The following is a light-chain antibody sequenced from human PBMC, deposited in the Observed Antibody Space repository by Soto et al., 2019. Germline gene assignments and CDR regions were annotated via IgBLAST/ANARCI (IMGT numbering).Light chain of an antibody. J-gene: IGKJ1*01. CDR3: QQYGSSPET. V-gene: IGKV3-20*01. Sequence: PGERATLSCRASQSVSSSYLAWYQQRPGQAPRLLIYGASSRATGIPDRFSGSGSGTDFTLTISRLEPEDFAVYYCQQYGSSPETFGQGTKVEIK. CDR1: QSVSSSY. CDR2: GAS.